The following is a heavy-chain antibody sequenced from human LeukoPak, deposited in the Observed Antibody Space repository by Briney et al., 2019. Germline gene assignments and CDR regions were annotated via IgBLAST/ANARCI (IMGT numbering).Heavy chain of an antibody. Sequence: GGSLRLSCAASGFTFSSYAMHWVRQAPGKGLEWVAVISYDGSNKYYADSVKGRFTISRDNPKNTLYLQMNSLRAEDTAVYYCARDSVPLIVATNLDYWGQGTLVTVPS. CDR1: GFTFSSYA. J-gene: IGHJ4*02. CDR3: ARDSVPLIVATNLDY. D-gene: IGHD5-12*01. CDR2: ISYDGSNK. V-gene: IGHV3-30-3*01.